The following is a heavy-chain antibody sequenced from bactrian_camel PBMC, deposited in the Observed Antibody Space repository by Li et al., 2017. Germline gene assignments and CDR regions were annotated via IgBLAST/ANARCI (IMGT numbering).Heavy chain of an antibody. CDR1: IDTIRRPS. J-gene: IGHJ6*01. D-gene: IGHD4*01. CDR2: IDGDGRT. V-gene: IGHV3S53*01. Sequence: VQLVESGGGLVQPGGSLRLSCAASIDTIRRPSMAWARQSPGQEREVVASIDGDGRTTYADAVKGLFTISRDNGKNTLVLEMHDLKPEDTTMYYCTAGWGYCDLQTDFIYWGQGTQVTVS. CDR3: TAGWGYCDLQTDFIY.